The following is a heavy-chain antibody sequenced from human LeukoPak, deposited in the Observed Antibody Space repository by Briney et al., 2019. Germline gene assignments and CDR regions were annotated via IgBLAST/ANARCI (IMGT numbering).Heavy chain of an antibody. CDR1: GGSISSYY. Sequence: SETLSLTCTVSGGSISSYYWSWLRQPPGKGLEGIGDIYYSGSTKYNPSLTSRGTISVDTSKNQFSLKLSSVTAADTAVYYCAREELRGEYYFDYWGQGTLVTVSS. J-gene: IGHJ4*02. V-gene: IGHV4-59*01. CDR3: AREELRGEYYFDY. D-gene: IGHD1-26*01. CDR2: IYYSGST.